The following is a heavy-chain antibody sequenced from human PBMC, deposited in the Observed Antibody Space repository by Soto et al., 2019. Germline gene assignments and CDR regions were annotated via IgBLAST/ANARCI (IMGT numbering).Heavy chain of an antibody. Sequence: HPGGSLRLSCAASGFTFSTYSMNWVRQASGKGLEWVSSISSSSTIYYADSVKGRFTISRDNVQNSLYLQVDSLRAEDTAVYYCARDKSGSYSIDYWGQGTLVTVSS. CDR3: ARDKSGSYSIDY. CDR2: ISSSSTI. D-gene: IGHD1-26*01. V-gene: IGHV3-48*01. J-gene: IGHJ4*02. CDR1: GFTFSTYS.